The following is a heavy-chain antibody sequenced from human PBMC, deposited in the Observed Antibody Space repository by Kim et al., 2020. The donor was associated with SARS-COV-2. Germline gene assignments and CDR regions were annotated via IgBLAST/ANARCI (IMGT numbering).Heavy chain of an antibody. CDR3: VKGTGFILPSDSTYNLDV. J-gene: IGHJ6*01. CDR2: FYGGADAT. D-gene: IGHD1-1*01. CDR1: GFTFWGYT. V-gene: IGHV3-23*03. Sequence: GGSLRLSCAASGFTFWGYTMNWVRQAPGKGLEWVSLFYGGADATRYADSVKGRFTISRDNSKSTLYLQMTTLRVEDTAVDYFVKGTGFILPSDSTYNLDV.